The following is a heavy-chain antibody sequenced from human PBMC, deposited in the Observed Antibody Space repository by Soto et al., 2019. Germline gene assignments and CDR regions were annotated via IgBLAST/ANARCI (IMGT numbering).Heavy chain of an antibody. D-gene: IGHD5-12*01. CDR3: ARKDIVATIWTFDI. CDR1: GYSFTSYW. J-gene: IGHJ3*02. V-gene: IGHV5-51*01. Sequence: GESLKISCQGSGYSFTSYWIGWVRQMPCKCLEWMWIIYPGDSYTRYSPSFQGQVTISADKSISTAYLQWSSLKASYTAMYYCARKDIVATIWTFDIWGQGTMVTVSS. CDR2: IYPGDSYT.